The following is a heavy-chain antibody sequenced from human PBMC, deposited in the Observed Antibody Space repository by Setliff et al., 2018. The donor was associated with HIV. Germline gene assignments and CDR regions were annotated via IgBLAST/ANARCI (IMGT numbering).Heavy chain of an antibody. V-gene: IGHV1-2*02. CDR1: GYIINDYY. Sequence: ASVKVSCKASGYIINDYYVHWVRQAPGQGLEWMGWINPNSGDTKYSQHFEGRVTMTRDPSISTAYMELSSLRSEDTAVYYCARGAPGFLEWRADYYYMDVWGNGTTVTVSS. D-gene: IGHD3-3*01. J-gene: IGHJ6*03. CDR2: INPNSGDT. CDR3: ARGAPGFLEWRADYYYMDV.